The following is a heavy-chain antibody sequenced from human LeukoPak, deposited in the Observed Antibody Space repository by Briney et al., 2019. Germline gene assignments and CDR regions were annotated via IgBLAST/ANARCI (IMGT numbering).Heavy chain of an antibody. J-gene: IGHJ4*02. CDR3: ARHRSGSYIRYFDF. CDR1: GDSINTSNYF. CDR2: IYYIGTS. V-gene: IGHV4-39*01. Sequence: PSETLSLTCTVSGDSINTSNYFWGWIRQSTGKGLEWIGNIYYIGTSDYNPSLKSRVTISIDTYKNQFSLNPRSVTAADTAFYYCARHRSGSYIRYFDFWGQGALVTVSS. D-gene: IGHD1-26*01.